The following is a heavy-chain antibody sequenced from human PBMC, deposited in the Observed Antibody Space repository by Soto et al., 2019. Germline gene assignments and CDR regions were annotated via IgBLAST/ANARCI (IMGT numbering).Heavy chain of an antibody. CDR3: AKDMVRGFSPIDY. V-gene: IGHV3-23*01. D-gene: IGHD3-10*01. J-gene: IGHJ4*02. CDR1: GFTFSSYA. Sequence: EVQLLESGGGLVQPGGSLRLSCAASGFTFSSYAMSWVRQAPGKGLEWVSAISGSGGSTYYADSVQGRFTIARDNSKNTLYLQINSLRAEDTAVYYCAKDMVRGFSPIDYWGQGSLVTVSS. CDR2: ISGSGGST.